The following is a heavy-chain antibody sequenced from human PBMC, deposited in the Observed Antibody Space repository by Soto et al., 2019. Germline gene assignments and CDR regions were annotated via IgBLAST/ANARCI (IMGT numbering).Heavy chain of an antibody. D-gene: IGHD2-2*01. V-gene: IGHV1-8*01. CDR3: ARYCSSTSCPNAYYYYYMDV. Sequence: ASVKVSCKASGYTFTSYDINWVRQATGQGLEWMGWMNPNSGNTGYAQKFQGRVTMTRNTSISTAYMELSSLRSEDTAVYYCARYCSSTSCPNAYYYYYMDVWGKGNTVTVSS. CDR2: MNPNSGNT. J-gene: IGHJ6*03. CDR1: GYTFTSYD.